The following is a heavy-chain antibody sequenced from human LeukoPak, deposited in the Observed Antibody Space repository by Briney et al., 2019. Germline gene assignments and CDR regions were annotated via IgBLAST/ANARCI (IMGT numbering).Heavy chain of an antibody. CDR2: IYSSGST. CDR1: GGSISSYY. J-gene: IGHJ4*03. CDR3: ARTSARGAQFDY. D-gene: IGHD3-10*01. Sequence: SETLSLTCSVSGGSISSYYWSWIRQPAGKGLEWIGRIYSSGSTNYNPSLKTRVTMSLDTSKNQFSLNLTTVTAADTAVYYCARTSARGAQFDYWGQGTTVTVSS. V-gene: IGHV4-4*07.